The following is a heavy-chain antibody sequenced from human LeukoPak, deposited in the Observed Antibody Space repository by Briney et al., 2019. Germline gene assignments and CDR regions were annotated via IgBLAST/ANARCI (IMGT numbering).Heavy chain of an antibody. CDR1: GYTFTSYG. CDR3: ARESTVTGAFDI. CDR2: ISAYNGNT. D-gene: IGHD4-17*01. J-gene: IGHJ3*02. Sequence: ASVKVSCKASGYTFTSYGVSWVRQAPGQGLEWMGWISAYNGNTNYAQKLQGRVTMTTDTSTSTAYMELRSLRSDDTAVYYCARESTVTGAFDIWGQGTMVTVSS. V-gene: IGHV1-18*01.